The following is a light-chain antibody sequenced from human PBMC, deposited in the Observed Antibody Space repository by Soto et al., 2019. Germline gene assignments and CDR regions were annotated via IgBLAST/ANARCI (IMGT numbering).Light chain of an antibody. CDR2: RNN. CDR1: SSNIGSNY. J-gene: IGLJ2*01. V-gene: IGLV1-47*01. CDR3: AAWDDSLKV. Sequence: QSVLTQPPSASGTPGQRVTISCSGSSSNIGSNYVYWYQQLPGTAPKLLIYRNNQRPSGVPDRFSGSKSCTSASLAISGPRSEDEGDYYCAAWDDSLKVFGGGTKLTVL.